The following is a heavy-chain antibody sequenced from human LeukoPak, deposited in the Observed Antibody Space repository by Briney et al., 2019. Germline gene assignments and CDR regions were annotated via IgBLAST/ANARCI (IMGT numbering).Heavy chain of an antibody. V-gene: IGHV3-23*01. CDR2: IAGTGGST. CDR1: GFTFNKYA. D-gene: IGHD1-26*01. J-gene: IGHJ3*01. Sequence: GGSLRLSCAASGFTFNKYAMNWVRQPPGKGLEWVSSIAGTGGSTYYADSVKGRFTLSRDNSENTLYLQLNSLRAEDSGIYYCAKAFRIVGIGNPDDAFDVWGQGTVVTVSS. CDR3: AKAFRIVGIGNPDDAFDV.